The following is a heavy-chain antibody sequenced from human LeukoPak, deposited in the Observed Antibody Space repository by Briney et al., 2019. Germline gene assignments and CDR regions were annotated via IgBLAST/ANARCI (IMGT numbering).Heavy chain of an antibody. V-gene: IGHV4-34*01. CDR3: ARGLTAAMAN. D-gene: IGHD5-18*01. CDR1: GGSFSGYY. J-gene: IGHJ4*02. Sequence: PSETLSLTCAVYGGSFSGYYWSWIRQPPGKGLEWIGEINHSGSTNYNPSLKSRVTISVDTSKNQFSLKLSSVTAADTAVYYCARGLTAAMANWGQGTLVTVSS. CDR2: INHSGST.